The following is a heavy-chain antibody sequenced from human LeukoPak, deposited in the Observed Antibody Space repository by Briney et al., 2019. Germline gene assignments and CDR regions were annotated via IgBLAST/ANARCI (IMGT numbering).Heavy chain of an antibody. D-gene: IGHD3-10*01. V-gene: IGHV3-23*01. CDR1: GFTFSSYA. J-gene: IGHJ4*02. CDR2: ISGSGGST. CDR3: ARDRAGDLTLFWY. Sequence: AGGSLRLSCAASGFTFSSYAMSWVRQAPGKGLEWVSAISGSGGSTYYADSVKGRFTISRDNSKNTLYLQMNSLRAEDTAVYYCARDRAGDLTLFWYWGQGTLVTVSS.